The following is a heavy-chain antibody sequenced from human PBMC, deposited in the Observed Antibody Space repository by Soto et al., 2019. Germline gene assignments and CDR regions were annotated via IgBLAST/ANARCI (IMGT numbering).Heavy chain of an antibody. J-gene: IGHJ6*03. Sequence: GGSLRLSCAASGFTVSSNYMSWVRQAPGKGLEWVSVIYSGGSTYYADSVKGRFTISRDNSKNTLYLQMNSLRAEDTAVYYCAREAAATPYYMDVWGKGTTVTVSS. V-gene: IGHV3-66*01. CDR2: IYSGGST. D-gene: IGHD2-15*01. CDR1: GFTVSSNY. CDR3: AREAAATPYYMDV.